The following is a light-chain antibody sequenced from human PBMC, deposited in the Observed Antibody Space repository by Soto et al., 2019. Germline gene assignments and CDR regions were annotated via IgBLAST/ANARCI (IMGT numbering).Light chain of an antibody. Sequence: EIVLTQSPGTLSLSPGERATLSCRACQSVSRSYLAWYQQKPGQAPRLLIYGASTRATGIPDSFSGSGSGTDFTLIISRLEPEDFAVYYCQQHDSSPYTFGQGTKLEIK. J-gene: IGKJ2*01. CDR1: QSVSRSY. V-gene: IGKV3-20*01. CDR2: GAS. CDR3: QQHDSSPYT.